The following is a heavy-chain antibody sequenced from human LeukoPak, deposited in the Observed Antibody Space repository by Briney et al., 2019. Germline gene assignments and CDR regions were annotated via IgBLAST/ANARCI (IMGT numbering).Heavy chain of an antibody. D-gene: IGHD3-10*01. Sequence: GASVKVSCKASGYIFTNYYMHWVRQAPGQGLAWMGTINPSGGSTTYAQKFQGRVTMTRDTSTSTVYMELSSLRSEDTAVYYCARDHGSAYYRAPRHWGQGTLVTVSS. J-gene: IGHJ4*02. CDR1: GYIFTNYY. CDR3: ARDHGSAYYRAPRH. V-gene: IGHV1-46*01. CDR2: INPSGGST.